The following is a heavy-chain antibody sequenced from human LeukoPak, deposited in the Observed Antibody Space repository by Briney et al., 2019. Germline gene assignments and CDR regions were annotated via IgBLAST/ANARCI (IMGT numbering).Heavy chain of an antibody. Sequence: ASVKVSCKASGHTFTAYYLHWVRQAPGQGLEWMGRINPNSGGTNYAQKLQGRVTMTTDTSTSTAYMELRSLRSDDTAVYYCASTTHYCSGGSCYSGYFDYWGQGTLVTVSS. CDR3: ASTTHYCSGGSCYSGYFDY. CDR2: INPNSGGT. CDR1: GHTFTAYY. J-gene: IGHJ4*02. V-gene: IGHV1-2*06. D-gene: IGHD2-15*01.